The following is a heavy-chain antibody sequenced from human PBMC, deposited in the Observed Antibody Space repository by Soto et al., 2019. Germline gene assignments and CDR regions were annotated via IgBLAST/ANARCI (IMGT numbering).Heavy chain of an antibody. D-gene: IGHD6-13*01. CDR2: IYYSGST. V-gene: IGHV4-39*01. CDR1: GGSISSSSYY. Sequence: PSETLSLTCTVSGGSISSSSYYWGWIRQPPGKGLEWIGSIYYSGSTYYNPSLKSRVTISVDTSKNQFSLKLSSVTAADTAVYYCARQYRGIAAAPYYFEYWGQGTLVTVSS. J-gene: IGHJ4*02. CDR3: ARQYRGIAAAPYYFEY.